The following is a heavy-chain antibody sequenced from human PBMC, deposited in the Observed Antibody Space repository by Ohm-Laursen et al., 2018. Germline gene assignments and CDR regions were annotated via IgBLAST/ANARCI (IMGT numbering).Heavy chain of an antibody. Sequence: SLRLSCAASGFTFSSYAMSWVRQAPGKGLEWVSAISDSGGTTYYADSVKGRFTVSRDNSKNTLYLQMNSLRAEDTAVYYCARGHTRTWYDSWGQGTLVTVSS. V-gene: IGHV3-23*01. CDR2: ISDSGGTT. CDR3: ARGHTRTWYDS. J-gene: IGHJ5*01. CDR1: GFTFSSYA. D-gene: IGHD2-2*02.